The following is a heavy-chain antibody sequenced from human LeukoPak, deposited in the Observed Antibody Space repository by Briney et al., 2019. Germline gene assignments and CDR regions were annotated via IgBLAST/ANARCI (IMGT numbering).Heavy chain of an antibody. D-gene: IGHD5-12*01. J-gene: IGHJ3*01. V-gene: IGHV3-48*03. CDR1: AFSFSSYE. CDR2: SASSGSPV. CDR3: AREITITPDALDL. Sequence: PGGSLRLSCAASAFSFSSYEMSWVRQAPGKGLEWVSYSASSGSPVFYAESVKGRFTISRDNAKNSLYLQMSSLRAEDTAVYYCAREITITPDALDLWGLGTMVTVSS.